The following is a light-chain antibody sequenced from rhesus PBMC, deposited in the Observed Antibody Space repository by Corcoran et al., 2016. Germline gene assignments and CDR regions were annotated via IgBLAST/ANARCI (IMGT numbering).Light chain of an antibody. CDR3: QHYYDNPWT. CDR1: QNIYSN. CDR2: AAS. J-gene: IGKJ1*01. V-gene: IGKV1S12*01. Sequence: DIQMTQSPSALSASVGDRVTISCRASQNIYSNLAWYQQKPGKAPTLLIYAASSLQTGIPSRFSGSGSGTDFTLTISSLQPEDSAAYYCQHYYDNPWTFGQGTKVEIK.